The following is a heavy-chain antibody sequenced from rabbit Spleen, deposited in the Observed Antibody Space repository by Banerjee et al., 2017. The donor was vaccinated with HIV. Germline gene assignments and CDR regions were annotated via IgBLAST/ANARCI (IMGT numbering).Heavy chain of an antibody. V-gene: IGHV1S45*01. D-gene: IGHD1-1*01. J-gene: IGHJ2*01. CDR3: ARSSVGDINRFGL. CDR1: GFDFSSNYW. Sequence: EESGGDLVQPEGSLTLTCKASGFDFSSNYWICWVRQAPGKGLEWIACIYAGSSGSTYYASWAKGRFTISKTSSTTVTLQMNSLTAADTATYFCARSSVGDINRFGLWGPGTLVTVS. CDR2: IYAGSSGST.